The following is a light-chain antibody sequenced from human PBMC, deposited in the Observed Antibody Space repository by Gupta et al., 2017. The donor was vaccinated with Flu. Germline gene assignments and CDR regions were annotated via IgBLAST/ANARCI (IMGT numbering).Light chain of an antibody. Sequence: TNNCLGKSEIKTYLAWFQQKPGKAPKLLMYAASKLETGVPETLSGSGSGTDFTLSIRSMKAEDFRSYSCQQYANWPLSFGRGTKVEIK. CDR1: SEIKTY. J-gene: IGKJ4*01. CDR2: AAS. V-gene: IGKV1-16*01. CDR3: QQYANWPLS.